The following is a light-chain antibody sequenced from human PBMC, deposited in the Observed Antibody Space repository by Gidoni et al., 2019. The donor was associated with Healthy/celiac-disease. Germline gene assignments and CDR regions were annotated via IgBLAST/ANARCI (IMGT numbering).Light chain of an antibody. CDR2: GAS. CDR1: ESVNSN. J-gene: IGKJ2*01. CDR3: QQYNNWPPYT. Sequence: EIVMTQSPATLSVAPGERATLSGRASESVNSNLAWYQQTPGQAPRLLIYGASTRATGIPARFSGSASGTEFTLTISRLQSEDFAVYYCQQYNNWPPYTFGPGTKLEIK. V-gene: IGKV3-15*01.